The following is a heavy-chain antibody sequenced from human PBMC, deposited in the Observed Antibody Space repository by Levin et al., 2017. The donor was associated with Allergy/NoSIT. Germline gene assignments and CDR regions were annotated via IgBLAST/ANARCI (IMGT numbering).Heavy chain of an antibody. V-gene: IGHV3-13*04. CDR2: IATAGDT. Sequence: GGSLRLSCAASGFTFGSYDMHWVRQAPGKGLEWVSAIATAGDTYYPDSLKGRFSISRENAKNSLYLQMNSLRAADSALYFCAIASPHCSGGSCSKYFFDSWGQGTLVTVSS. J-gene: IGHJ4*02. CDR3: AIASPHCSGGSCSKYFFDS. D-gene: IGHD2-15*01. CDR1: GFTFGSYD.